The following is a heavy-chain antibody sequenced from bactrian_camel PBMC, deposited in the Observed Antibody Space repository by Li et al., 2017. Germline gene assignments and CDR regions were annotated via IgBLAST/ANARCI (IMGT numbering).Heavy chain of an antibody. D-gene: IGHD1*01. CDR2: IDNDGSE. V-gene: IGHV3S53*01. Sequence: VQLVESGGGSVEAGGSLKLSCVASGYTGRTGCMGWFRQSSGDQREGVAVIDNDGSEIYVDSVKGRFTISKDNTKNTVYLQMNSLKPEDTAMYYCAADSQMTPDMWLIRHNIKTVRFRGQGTQVTVS. CDR1: GYTGRTGC. J-gene: IGHJ4*01. CDR3: AADSQMTPDMWLIRHNIKTVRF.